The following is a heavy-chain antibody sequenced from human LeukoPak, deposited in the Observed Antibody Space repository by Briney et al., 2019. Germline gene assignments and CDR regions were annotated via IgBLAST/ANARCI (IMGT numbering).Heavy chain of an antibody. CDR3: ARDRVGATTSRKYYYYSMDV. Sequence: LRLTCVKYRISFSSYGMDWVGQGPINKQERVAVIWYDGSNKYYADSVKGRFTISRDNSKNTLYLQMNSLRAEDTAVYYCARDRVGATTSRKYYYYSMDVWGQGSTVTVSS. J-gene: IGHJ6*02. CDR1: RISFSSYG. D-gene: IGHD1-26*01. CDR2: IWYDGSNK. V-gene: IGHV3-33*01.